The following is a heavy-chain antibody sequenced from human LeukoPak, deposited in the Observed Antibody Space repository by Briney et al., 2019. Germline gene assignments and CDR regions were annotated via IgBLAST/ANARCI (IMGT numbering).Heavy chain of an antibody. Sequence: GGSLRLSCAASGFTFKTYTMHWVRQAPGMGLEWVSSISSSSSYIFYADSVRGRFTISRDNSKNTLYLQMDDLRAEDSAVYYCATHILFWSGLFDSWGQGALVSVSS. CDR3: ATHILFWSGLFDS. CDR2: ISSSSSYI. CDR1: GFTFKTYT. V-gene: IGHV3-21*04. J-gene: IGHJ4*02. D-gene: IGHD3-3*01.